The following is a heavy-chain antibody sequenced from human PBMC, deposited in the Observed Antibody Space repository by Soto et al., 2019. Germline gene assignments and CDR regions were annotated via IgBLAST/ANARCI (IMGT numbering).Heavy chain of an antibody. Sequence: EVQLVESGGGLVQPGGSLRLSCAASGFTFSGYSMHWVRQAPGKGLEWVSYITSSSSTIYYADSVKGRFSMSRDNGKNSLYLQMNSLRAEDTAVYYCVRDFTDYYYYMDVWGKGTTVTVSS. CDR2: ITSSSSTI. CDR1: GFTFSGYS. J-gene: IGHJ6*03. V-gene: IGHV3-48*01. D-gene: IGHD3-16*01. CDR3: VRDFTDYYYYMDV.